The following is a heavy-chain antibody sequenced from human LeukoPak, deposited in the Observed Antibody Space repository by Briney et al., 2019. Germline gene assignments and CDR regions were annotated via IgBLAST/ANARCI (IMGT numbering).Heavy chain of an antibody. CDR1: GGTFSSYA. J-gene: IGHJ5*02. D-gene: IGHD4-17*01. CDR3: ARGSDYGENNWFDP. CDR2: IIPIFGIA. V-gene: IGHV1-69*04. Sequence: SVKVSCRASGGTFSSYAISWVRQAPGQGLEWMGRIIPIFGIANYAQKFQGRVTITADKSTSTAYMELSSLRSEDTAVYYCARGSDYGENNWFDPWGQGTLVTVSS.